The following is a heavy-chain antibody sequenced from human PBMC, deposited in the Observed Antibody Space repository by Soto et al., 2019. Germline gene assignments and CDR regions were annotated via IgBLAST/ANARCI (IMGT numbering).Heavy chain of an antibody. J-gene: IGHJ6*02. CDR3: ASDQDSSSWAYYYYGMDV. V-gene: IGHV1-69*01. CDR1: GGTFSSYA. D-gene: IGHD6-13*01. Sequence: QVQLVQSGAEVKKPGSSVKVSCKASGGTFSSYAISWVRQAPGQGLEWMGGIIPIFGTANYAQKFQGRVTITADESTSKAYMELSSLRYEDTAVYYCASDQDSSSWAYYYYGMDVWGQGTTVTVSS. CDR2: IIPIFGTA.